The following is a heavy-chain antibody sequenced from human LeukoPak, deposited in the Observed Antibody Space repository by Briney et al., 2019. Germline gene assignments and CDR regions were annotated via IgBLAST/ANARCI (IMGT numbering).Heavy chain of an antibody. J-gene: IGHJ3*02. CDR1: GGSISSGDYY. CDR3: ASQLIVVVPADNMGAFDI. Sequence: PSETLSLTCTVSGGSISSGDYYWSWIRQPPGKGLEWIGYIYYSGSTYYNPSLKSRVTISVDTSKNQFSLKLSSVTAADTAVYYCASQLIVVVPADNMGAFDIWGQGIMVTVSS. D-gene: IGHD2-2*01. V-gene: IGHV4-30-4*01. CDR2: IYYSGST.